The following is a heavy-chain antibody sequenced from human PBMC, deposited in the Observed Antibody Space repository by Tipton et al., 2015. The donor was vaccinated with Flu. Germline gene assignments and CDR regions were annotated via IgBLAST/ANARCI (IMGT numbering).Heavy chain of an antibody. CDR1: GGSISSYY. CDR3: AMGDGDSDY. V-gene: IGHV4-59*01. CDR2: IYYSGST. Sequence: TLSLTCTVSGGSISSYYWSWIRQPQGKGLEWIGYIYYSGSTNYNPSLKSRVTISVDTSKNQFSLKLSAVTAADTAVYYCAMGDGDSDYWGQGTLVTVSS. D-gene: IGHD4-17*01. J-gene: IGHJ4*02.